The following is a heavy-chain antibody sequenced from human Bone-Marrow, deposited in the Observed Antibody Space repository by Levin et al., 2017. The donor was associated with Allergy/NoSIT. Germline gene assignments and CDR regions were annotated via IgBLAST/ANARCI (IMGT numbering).Heavy chain of an antibody. Sequence: GGSLRLSCAASGFMYSSFWMTWVRRAPGKGLDWLANINPDGGEKYYVDSVKGRFTISRDNAKNSLYLQMDSLRAEDTAVYYCARGTYVYIIGRQYFYAMDAWGPGTTVTVSS. J-gene: IGHJ6*02. D-gene: IGHD3-10*01. CDR3: ARGTYVYIIGRQYFYAMDA. V-gene: IGHV3-7*01. CDR1: GFMYSSFW. CDR2: INPDGGEK.